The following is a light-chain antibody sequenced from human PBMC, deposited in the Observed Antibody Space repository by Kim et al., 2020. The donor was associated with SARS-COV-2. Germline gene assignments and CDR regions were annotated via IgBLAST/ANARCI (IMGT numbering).Light chain of an antibody. CDR3: QKHNGLPV. J-gene: IGKJ5*01. CDR2: DAY. CDR1: QDTHNC. Sequence: SASVGDRVTINCHERQDTHNCVNWHQQKTGKAPKLMIEDAYNLETGVPSRFSGSGSGTDFTFTISILHPEDIAAYYCQKHNGLPVFGQGTRLEIK. V-gene: IGKV1-33*01.